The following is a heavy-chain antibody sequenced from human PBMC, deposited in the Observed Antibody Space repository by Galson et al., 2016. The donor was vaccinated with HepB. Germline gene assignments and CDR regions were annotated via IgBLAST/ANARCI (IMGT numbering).Heavy chain of an antibody. CDR2: ISYDGSNK. J-gene: IGHJ4*02. V-gene: IGHV3-30*18. CDR3: AKDPKGYSGYGLSDY. CDR1: GFTFSSYG. Sequence: SLRLSCAASGFTFSSYGMHWVRQAPGKGLEWVAVISYDGSNKYYADSVKGRFTISRDNSKNTLYLQMNSLRAEDTAVYYCAKDPKGYSGYGLSDYWGQGTLVTVSS. D-gene: IGHD5-12*01.